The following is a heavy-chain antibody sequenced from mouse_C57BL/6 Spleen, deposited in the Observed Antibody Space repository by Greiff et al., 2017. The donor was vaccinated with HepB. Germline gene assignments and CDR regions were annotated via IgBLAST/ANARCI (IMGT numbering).Heavy chain of an antibody. CDR3: ATDSSGSYFDY. V-gene: IGHV14-2*01. Sequence: EVQLQQSGAELVKPGDSVKLSCTASGFNIKDYYMHWVKQRTEQGLEWIGRIDPEAGETKYAPKFQGKATITADTSSNTAYLQLSSLTSEDTAVYYCATDSSGSYFDYWGQGTTLTVSS. J-gene: IGHJ2*01. D-gene: IGHD3-2*02. CDR1: GFNIKDYY. CDR2: IDPEAGET.